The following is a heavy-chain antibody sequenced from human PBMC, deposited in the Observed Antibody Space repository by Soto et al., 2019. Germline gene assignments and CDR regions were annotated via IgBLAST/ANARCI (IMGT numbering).Heavy chain of an antibody. J-gene: IGHJ6*02. D-gene: IGHD2-15*01. V-gene: IGHV5-10-1*01. CDR3: ARYCSSSSCSQLYGMDV. CDR2: IDTSYSYS. Sequence: GESLKISCKGSGYSFTKYWIIWVRQVPGKGLEWMGRIDTSYSYSHYIPSFQGHVTISVDKSISTGYLQWSSLKASDTAMYYCARYCSSSSCSQLYGMDVWGQGTTVTVSS. CDR1: GYSFTKYW.